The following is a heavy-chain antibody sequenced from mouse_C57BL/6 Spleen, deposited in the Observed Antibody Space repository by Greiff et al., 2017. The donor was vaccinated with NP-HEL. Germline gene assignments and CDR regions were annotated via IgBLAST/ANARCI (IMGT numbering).Heavy chain of an antibody. D-gene: IGHD1-1*01. V-gene: IGHV5-9-1*02. Sequence: EVMLVESGEGLVKPGGSLKLSCAASGFTFSSYAMSWVRQTPEKRLEWVAYISSGGDYNYYADTVKGRFIISRYNARNSLYLQMSSLKSEDTAMYFSTSEGAFITTVVGAMDYWGQGTSVTVSS. CDR3: TSEGAFITTVVGAMDY. CDR2: ISSGGDYN. J-gene: IGHJ4*01. CDR1: GFTFSSYA.